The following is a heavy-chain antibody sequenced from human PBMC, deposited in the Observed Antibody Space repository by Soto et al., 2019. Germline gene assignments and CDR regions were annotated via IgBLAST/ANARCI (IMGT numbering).Heavy chain of an antibody. Sequence: GGSLRLSCAGSGFNFTDYNMNWVRPAPGKGLEWVSSISSTGRYIYYGDSVRGRITVSRDNGKNSLFLQMNNLGAEDTAVYYCAREKCSSNNCYLVGYYGLDVWGQGTTVTVSS. CDR1: GFNFTDYN. J-gene: IGHJ6*02. D-gene: IGHD2-2*01. V-gene: IGHV3-21*01. CDR3: AREKCSSNNCYLVGYYGLDV. CDR2: ISSTGRYI.